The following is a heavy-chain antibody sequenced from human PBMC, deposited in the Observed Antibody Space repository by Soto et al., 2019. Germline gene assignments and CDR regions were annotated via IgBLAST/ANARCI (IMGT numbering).Heavy chain of an antibody. Sequence: GGSLRLSCAASGFTFRTYGMHWVRQAPGKGLEWVAVIWYDGSSKYYADSVKGRFTISRDNSENTLSLQMNSLRAEDTAVYYCARGLQAAPDVYYYYMDVWGKGTTVTVSS. CDR1: GFTFRTYG. J-gene: IGHJ6*03. CDR2: IWYDGSSK. D-gene: IGHD6-13*01. CDR3: ARGLQAAPDVYYYYMDV. V-gene: IGHV3-33*01.